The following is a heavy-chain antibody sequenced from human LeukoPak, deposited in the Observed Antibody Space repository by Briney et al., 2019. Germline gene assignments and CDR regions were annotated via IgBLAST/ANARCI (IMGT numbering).Heavy chain of an antibody. D-gene: IGHD3-22*01. CDR3: ARRYYYDSSGYYDSYYYYYGMDV. V-gene: IGHV3-30-3*01. Sequence: PGRSLGLSCAASGFTFSSYAMHWVRQAPGKGLEWVAVISYDGSNKYYADSVKGRFTISRDNSKNTLYLQMNSLRAEDTAVYYCARRYYYDSSGYYDSYYYYYGMDVWGQGTTVTVSS. CDR2: ISYDGSNK. J-gene: IGHJ6*02. CDR1: GFTFSSYA.